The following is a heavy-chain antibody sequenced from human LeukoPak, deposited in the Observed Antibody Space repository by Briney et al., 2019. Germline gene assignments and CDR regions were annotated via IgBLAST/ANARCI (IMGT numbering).Heavy chain of an antibody. Sequence: TSETLSLTCTVSGGSISSYYWSWIRQPPGKGLEWIGYIYYSGSTNYNPSLKSRVTISVDTSKNQFSLKLSSVTAADTAVYYCATTTIRLGYWGQGTLVTVSS. D-gene: IGHD1-26*01. CDR3: ATTTIRLGY. CDR1: GGSISSYY. V-gene: IGHV4-59*12. J-gene: IGHJ4*02. CDR2: IYYSGST.